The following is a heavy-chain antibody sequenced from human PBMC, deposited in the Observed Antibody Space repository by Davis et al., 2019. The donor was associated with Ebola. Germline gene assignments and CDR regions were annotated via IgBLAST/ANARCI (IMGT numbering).Heavy chain of an antibody. J-gene: IGHJ5*02. CDR2: INHSGST. CDR1: GGSFSGCY. CDR3: ARVSVWGIAARGYNWFDP. D-gene: IGHD6-6*01. V-gene: IGHV4-34*01. Sequence: MPSETLSLTCAVYGGSFSGCYWSWIRQPPGKGLEWIGEINHSGSTNYNPSLKSRVTISVDTSKNQFSLKLSSVTAADTAVYYCARVSVWGIAARGYNWFDPWGQGTLVTVSS.